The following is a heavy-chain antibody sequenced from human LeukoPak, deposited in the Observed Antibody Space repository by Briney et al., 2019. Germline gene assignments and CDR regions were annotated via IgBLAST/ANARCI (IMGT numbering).Heavy chain of an antibody. CDR3: AKDVGYNYFDP. Sequence: GGSLRLSCAASEFTFSNYAMSWVRQAPGKGLEWVSVISGSGDTTYYADSVKGRFTISRDNSRNTLYLQMNSLRAEDAAIYYCAKDVGYNYFDPWGQGIVVTVSS. CDR1: EFTFSNYA. V-gene: IGHV3-23*01. D-gene: IGHD1-26*01. CDR2: ISGSGDTT. J-gene: IGHJ5*02.